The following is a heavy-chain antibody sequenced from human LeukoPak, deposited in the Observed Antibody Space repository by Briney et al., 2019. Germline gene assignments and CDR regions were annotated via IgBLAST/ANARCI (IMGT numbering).Heavy chain of an antibody. J-gene: IGHJ5*02. CDR3: GRDHGSGGGFDP. D-gene: IGHD3-3*01. Sequence: RPSETLSLTCTVSGGSISSGGYYWSWIRQHPGKGLEWIGYIYYSGSTYYNPSLKSRVTISVDTSKNQSSLKLSSVTAADTAVYYCGRDHGSGGGFDPWGQGTLVTVSS. CDR1: GGSISSGGYY. V-gene: IGHV4-31*03. CDR2: IYYSGST.